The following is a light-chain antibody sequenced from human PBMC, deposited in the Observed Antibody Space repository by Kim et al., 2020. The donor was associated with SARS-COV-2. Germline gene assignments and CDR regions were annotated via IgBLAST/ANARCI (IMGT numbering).Light chain of an antibody. J-gene: IGKJ1*01. V-gene: IGKV3-20*01. CDR3: QQYDDSPPTWT. CDR2: DAS. CDR1: QSVDDSY. Sequence: EIVLTQSPGTLSLSPGERATLSCRASQSVDDSYLAWYQQKPGQAPRLLIYDASSRATGIPDRFSGSASGTDFTLTISRLEPEDFAVYYCQQYDDSPPTWTFGQGTKVDIK.